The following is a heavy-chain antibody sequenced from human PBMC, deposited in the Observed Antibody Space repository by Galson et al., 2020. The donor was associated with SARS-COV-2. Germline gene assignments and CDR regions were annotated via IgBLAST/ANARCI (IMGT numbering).Heavy chain of an antibody. Sequence: GESLKISCAASGFTFINSAIHWVRQAPGKGLEWVAVISNDGTKKYYAESVKGRFTISRDNSENTLYLQMNNLRGEDTAVYFCARDTVCTGCCFEAYYYGMDVWGQGTTVTVSS. J-gene: IGHJ6*02. CDR3: ARDTVCTGCCFEAYYYGMDV. V-gene: IGHV3-30-3*01. D-gene: IGHD2-2*01. CDR1: GFTFINSA. CDR2: ISNDGTKK.